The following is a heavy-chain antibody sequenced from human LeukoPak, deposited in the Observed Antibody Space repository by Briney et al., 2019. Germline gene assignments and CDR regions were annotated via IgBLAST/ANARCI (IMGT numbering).Heavy chain of an antibody. D-gene: IGHD3-22*01. CDR2: IYHSGST. CDR1: GGSISSNNW. J-gene: IGHJ4*02. V-gene: IGHV4-4*02. CDR3: ARGSSDSSETFDY. Sequence: PSETLSLTCAVSGGSISSNNWWSWVRQPPGKGLEWIGEIYHSGSTNYNPSLKSRVTVSVDKSKNQFSLKLSSVTAADTAVYYCARGSSDSSETFDYWGQGTLVTVSS.